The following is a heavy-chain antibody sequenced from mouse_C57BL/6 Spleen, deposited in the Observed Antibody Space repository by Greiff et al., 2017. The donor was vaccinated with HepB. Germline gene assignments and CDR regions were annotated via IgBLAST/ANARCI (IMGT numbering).Heavy chain of an antibody. CDR3: ARFPNWYFDV. CDR1: GYTFTSFW. V-gene: IGHV1-69*01. Sequence: QVQLQQPGAELVMPGASVKLSCKASGYTFTSFWMHWVKRRPGQGLEWIGEIDPSDSYINYNQKFMGKSTLTVDKSSSTAYMQLSSLTSEDSAVYYWARFPNWYFDVWGTGTTDTVSS. J-gene: IGHJ1*03. CDR2: IDPSDSYI.